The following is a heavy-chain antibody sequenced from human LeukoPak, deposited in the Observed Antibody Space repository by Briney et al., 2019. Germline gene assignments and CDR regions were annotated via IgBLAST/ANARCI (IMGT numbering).Heavy chain of an antibody. V-gene: IGHV3-7*03. CDR3: AKGRSGYYYNNGMDV. Sequence: GGSLRLSCAASGFPFNAYWMTWVRQAPGKGLEWVANIRQDGDTKYYVDSVKGRFTISRDNSKNTLYLQMNSLRAEDTAVYYCAKGRSGYYYNNGMDVWGQGTTVTVSS. CDR1: GFPFNAYW. J-gene: IGHJ6*02. D-gene: IGHD3-3*01. CDR2: IRQDGDTK.